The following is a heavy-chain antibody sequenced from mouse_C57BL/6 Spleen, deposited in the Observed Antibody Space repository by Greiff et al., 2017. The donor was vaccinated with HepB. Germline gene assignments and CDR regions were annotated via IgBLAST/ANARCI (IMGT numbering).Heavy chain of an antibody. CDR2: IWSGGST. V-gene: IGHV2-2*01. CDR3: ARNENYYGSSYYAMDY. Sequence: VQLKESGPGLVQPSQSLSITCTVSGFSLTSYGVHWVRQSPGKGLEWLGVIWSGGSTDYNAAFISRLSISKDNSKSQVFFKMNSLQADDTAIYYCARNENYYGSSYYAMDYWGQGTSVTVSS. J-gene: IGHJ4*01. CDR1: GFSLTSYG. D-gene: IGHD1-1*01.